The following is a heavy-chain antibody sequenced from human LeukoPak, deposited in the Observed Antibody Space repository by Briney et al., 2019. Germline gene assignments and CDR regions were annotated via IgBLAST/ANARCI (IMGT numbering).Heavy chain of an antibody. CDR1: GFTFSSYE. Sequence: GGSLRLSCAASGFTFSSYEMNWVRQAPGKGLEWVSYISSSGSTIYYADSVKGRFTISRDNAKNFLYLQMNSLRAEDTALYYCAKGINPSFDYGPDYWGQGTLVTVSS. D-gene: IGHD4-17*01. CDR2: ISSSGSTI. V-gene: IGHV3-48*03. CDR3: AKGINPSFDYGPDY. J-gene: IGHJ4*02.